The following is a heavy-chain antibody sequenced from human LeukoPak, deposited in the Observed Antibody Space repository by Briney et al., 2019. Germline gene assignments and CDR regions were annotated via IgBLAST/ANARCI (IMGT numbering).Heavy chain of an antibody. Sequence: SETLSLTCTVSGDSISSHYWSWIRQPPGKGLEWIGYIYYSGSTNYNPSLKSRVTISVDTSKNQFSLKLSSVTAADTAVYYCARETYYYDSRPNVAFDIWGQGTMVTVSS. D-gene: IGHD3-22*01. J-gene: IGHJ3*02. CDR1: GDSISSHY. CDR3: ARETYYYDSRPNVAFDI. CDR2: IYYSGST. V-gene: IGHV4-59*11.